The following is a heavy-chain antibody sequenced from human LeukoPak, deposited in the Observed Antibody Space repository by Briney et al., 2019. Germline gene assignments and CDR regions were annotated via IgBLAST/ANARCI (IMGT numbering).Heavy chain of an antibody. D-gene: IGHD6-13*01. V-gene: IGHV4-30-4*01. CDR2: IYYSGST. J-gene: IGHJ6*02. CDR1: GGSISSSDYY. CDR3: ARAGYSSRTPRLVYYYGMDV. Sequence: NPSQTLSLTCTVSGGSISSSDYYWSWIRQPPGKGLEWIGYIYYSGSTYYNPSLKSRVTISVDTSKNQFSLKLSSVTAADTAVYYCARAGYSSRTPRLVYYYGMDVWGQGTTVTVSS.